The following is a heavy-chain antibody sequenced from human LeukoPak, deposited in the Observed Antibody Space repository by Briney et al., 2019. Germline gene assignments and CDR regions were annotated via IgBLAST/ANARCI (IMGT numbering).Heavy chain of an antibody. J-gene: IGHJ5*02. Sequence: GGSLRLSCTASGFTFSSYWMSWVRQAPGKGLEWVANIKQDGSEKYYVDSVKGRFTISRDNAKNSLYLQMNSLRAEDTAVYYCARDALWFGDLNWFDPWGQGTLVTVSS. V-gene: IGHV3-7*01. CDR3: ARDALWFGDLNWFDP. CDR1: GFTFSSYW. D-gene: IGHD3-10*01. CDR2: IKQDGSEK.